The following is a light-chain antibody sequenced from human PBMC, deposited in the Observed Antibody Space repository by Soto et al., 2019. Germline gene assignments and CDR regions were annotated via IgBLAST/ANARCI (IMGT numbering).Light chain of an antibody. J-gene: IGKJ2*01. Sequence: DIQMTQSPSTLSASVGDRVTITCRASQSISDWLAWYQQRSGKAPKLLIYKASSLQSGVPPRFSGSGSGTEVTLTISSLQPDDFATYYCQQYNRFPYTFGQGTKLEIK. CDR3: QQYNRFPYT. CDR1: QSISDW. CDR2: KAS. V-gene: IGKV1-5*03.